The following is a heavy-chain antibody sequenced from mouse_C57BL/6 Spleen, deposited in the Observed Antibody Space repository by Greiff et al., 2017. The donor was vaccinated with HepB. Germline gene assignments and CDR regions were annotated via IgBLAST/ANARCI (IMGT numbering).Heavy chain of an antibody. CDR2: IDPENGDT. V-gene: IGHV14-4*01. CDR1: GFNIKDDY. D-gene: IGHD1-1*01. Sequence: EVQLQQSGAELVRPGASVKLSCTASGFNIKDDYMHWVKQRPEQGLEWIGWIDPENGDTEYASKFQGKATITADTSSNTAYLQLSSLTSEDTAVYYCTPPYDYGSSWFAYWGQGTLVTVSA. J-gene: IGHJ3*01. CDR3: TPPYDYGSSWFAY.